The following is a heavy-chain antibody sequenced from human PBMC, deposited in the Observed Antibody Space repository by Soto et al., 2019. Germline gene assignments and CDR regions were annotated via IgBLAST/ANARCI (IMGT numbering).Heavy chain of an antibody. CDR1: GGSISSSSYY. J-gene: IGHJ4*02. CDR2: IYYSGST. V-gene: IGHV4-39*01. Sequence: LSLTCTVSGGSISSSSYYWGWIRQPPGKGLEWIGSIYYSGSTYYNPSLKSRVTISVDTSKNQFSLKLSSVTAADTAVYYCATKVVNAIGYFDHWGQGTLVTVSS. D-gene: IGHD2-21*01. CDR3: ATKVVNAIGYFDH.